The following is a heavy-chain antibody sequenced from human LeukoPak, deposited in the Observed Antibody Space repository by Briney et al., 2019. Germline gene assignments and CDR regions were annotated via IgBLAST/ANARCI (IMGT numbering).Heavy chain of an antibody. Sequence: SQTLSLTCTVSGGSISSGGYYWSWIRQHPGKGLEWIGYIYYSGSTYYNPSLKSRVTISVDTSKNQSSLKLSSVTAADTAVYYCARDSPSYGMDVWGQGTTVTVSS. CDR2: IYYSGST. V-gene: IGHV4-31*03. CDR3: ARDSPSYGMDV. J-gene: IGHJ6*02. CDR1: GGSISSGGYY.